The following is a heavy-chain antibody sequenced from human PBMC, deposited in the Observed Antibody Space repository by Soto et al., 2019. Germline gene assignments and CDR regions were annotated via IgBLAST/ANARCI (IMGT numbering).Heavy chain of an antibody. Sequence: EVQLLESGGGLVQPGGSLRLSCAASGFTFSSYAMSWVRQAPGKGLEWVSAISGSGGSTYYADSVKGRFTISRDNSKNTLYLQMSSLRAEDTAVYYCAKGEMATPHRGGPYYYYYGMDVWGQGTTVTVSS. J-gene: IGHJ6*02. D-gene: IGHD5-12*01. CDR2: ISGSGGST. CDR3: AKGEMATPHRGGPYYYYYGMDV. V-gene: IGHV3-23*01. CDR1: GFTFSSYA.